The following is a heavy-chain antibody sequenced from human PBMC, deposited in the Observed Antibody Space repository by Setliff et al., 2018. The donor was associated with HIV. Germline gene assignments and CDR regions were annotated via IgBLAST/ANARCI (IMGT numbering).Heavy chain of an antibody. D-gene: IGHD3-22*01. CDR2: IYSGGTT. Sequence: SETLSLTCAVYGGSFSGYNWGWIRQPPGKGLEWIGNIYSGGTTYYNSSLRSRVTISVDTSKNQFSLKLNSVTAADTAVYYCARHAVPHYYDSSGPSWGPGTLVTVSS. J-gene: IGHJ5*02. CDR3: ARHAVPHYYDSSGPS. V-gene: IGHV4-34*01. CDR1: GGSFSGYN.